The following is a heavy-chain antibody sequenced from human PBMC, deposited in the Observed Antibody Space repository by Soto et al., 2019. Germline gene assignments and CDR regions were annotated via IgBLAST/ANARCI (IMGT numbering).Heavy chain of an antibody. Sequence: SLTCTVSGGSISSSSIYYWGWIRQPPGKGLEWIGTIYYSGSTYYNPSLKSRVTISVDTSKNQFSLKLSSVTAADTAVYYCARQLRRIIVVISEAYFDSWGQGTLVTVSS. J-gene: IGHJ4*01. CDR1: GGSISSSSIYY. CDR2: IYYSGST. V-gene: IGHV4-39*01. CDR3: ARQLRRIIVVISEAYFDS. D-gene: IGHD3-22*01.